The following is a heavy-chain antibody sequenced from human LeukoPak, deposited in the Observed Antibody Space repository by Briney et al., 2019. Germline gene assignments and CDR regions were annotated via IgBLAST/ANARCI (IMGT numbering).Heavy chain of an antibody. CDR2: ISSTGNDK. J-gene: IGHJ4*02. CDR1: GFIFGDYY. CDR3: AKPGSRGYSSSWYDVYFDY. Sequence: GGSLRLSCAASGFIFGDYYVSWIRQAPGKGLEWISYISSTGNDKKYADSVKGRFTISRDNAKNSLYLQMNSLRAEDTALYYCAKPGSRGYSSSWYDVYFDYWGQGTLVTVSS. D-gene: IGHD6-13*01. V-gene: IGHV3-11*03.